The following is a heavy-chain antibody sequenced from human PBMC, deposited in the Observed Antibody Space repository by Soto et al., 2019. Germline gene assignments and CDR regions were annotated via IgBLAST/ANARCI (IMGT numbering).Heavy chain of an antibody. Sequence: ASVKVSCKASGYAFTDSVIHWVRQAPGQRLEWMGWTASDNDDTKYSQKFHGRVTFTRDTSASTAYMELSSLRSEDTATYYCVVNCGGFCGGLWGQGALVTVSS. D-gene: IGHD2-21*01. CDR2: TASDNDDT. V-gene: IGHV1-3*01. CDR1: GYAFTDSV. J-gene: IGHJ4*02. CDR3: VVNCGGFCGGL.